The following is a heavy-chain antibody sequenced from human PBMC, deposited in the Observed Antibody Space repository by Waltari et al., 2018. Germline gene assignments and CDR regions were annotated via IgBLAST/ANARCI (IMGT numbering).Heavy chain of an antibody. CDR2: ISSSSSYI. D-gene: IGHD6-13*01. V-gene: IGHV3-21*01. CDR1: GFTFSSYS. Sequence: EVQLVESGGGLVKPGGSLRLSCAASGFTFSSYSMNWVRQAPGKGLEWGSSISSSSSYIYYADSVKGRFTISRDNAKNSLYLQMNSLRAEDTAVYYCARGKVSSRKTLDYWGQGTLVTVSS. CDR3: ARGKVSSRKTLDY. J-gene: IGHJ4*02.